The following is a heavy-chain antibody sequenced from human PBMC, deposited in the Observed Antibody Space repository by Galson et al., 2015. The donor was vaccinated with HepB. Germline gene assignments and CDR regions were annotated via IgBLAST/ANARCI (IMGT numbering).Heavy chain of an antibody. CDR3: ARDALTGSYYNRYYYYGMDV. D-gene: IGHD3-10*01. CDR2: ISSSSSYI. Sequence: SLRLSCAASGFTFSSYSMNWVRQAPGKGLEWVSSISSSSSYIYYADSVKGRFTISRDNAKNSLYLQMNSLRAEDTAVYYCARDALTGSYYNRYYYYGMDVWGQGTTVTVSS. V-gene: IGHV3-21*01. J-gene: IGHJ6*02. CDR1: GFTFSSYS.